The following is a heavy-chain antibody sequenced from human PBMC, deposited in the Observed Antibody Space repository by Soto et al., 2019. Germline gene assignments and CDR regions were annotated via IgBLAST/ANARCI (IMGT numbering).Heavy chain of an antibody. D-gene: IGHD2-21*02. V-gene: IGHV1-24*01. CDR2: FDPEDGET. CDR1: GYTLTELS. Sequence: ASVKVSCKVSGYTLTELSMHWVRQAPGKGLEWMGGFDPEDGETIYAQKFQGRATMTEDTSTDTAYMELSSLRSEDTAVYYCATYFPRSDMTHAFDIWSQGTIVTVSS. CDR3: ATYFPRSDMTHAFDI. J-gene: IGHJ3*02.